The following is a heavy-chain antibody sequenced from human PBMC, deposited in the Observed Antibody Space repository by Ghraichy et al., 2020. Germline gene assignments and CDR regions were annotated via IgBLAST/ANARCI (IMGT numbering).Heavy chain of an antibody. D-gene: IGHD2-2*02. CDR2: IIPIFGTA. Sequence: SVKVSCKASEGTFSSYAISWVRQAPGQGLEWMGGIIPIFGTANYAQKFQGRVTITADESTSTAYMELSSLRSEDTAVYYCAREIVVVPAAISGYFDYWGQGTLVTVSS. CDR3: AREIVVVPAAISGYFDY. J-gene: IGHJ4*02. V-gene: IGHV1-69*13. CDR1: EGTFSSYA.